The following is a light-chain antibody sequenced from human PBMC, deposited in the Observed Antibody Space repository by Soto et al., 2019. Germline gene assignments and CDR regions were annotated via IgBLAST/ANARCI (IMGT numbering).Light chain of an antibody. Sequence: DIQLTQSPSSLSASVGDRVTITCRASQTISSFLSWYQQNPGKAPKLLIYAASSLQSGVPSRFSGSGSGTDFTLTISSLQPADFATYYCQQSYSTLCTFGQGTRLEIK. J-gene: IGKJ2*02. CDR3: QQSYSTLCT. V-gene: IGKV1-39*01. CDR1: QTISSF. CDR2: AAS.